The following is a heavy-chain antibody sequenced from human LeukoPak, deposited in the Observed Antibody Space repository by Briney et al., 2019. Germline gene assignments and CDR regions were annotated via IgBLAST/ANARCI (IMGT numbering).Heavy chain of an antibody. J-gene: IGHJ4*02. V-gene: IGHV3-23*01. CDR1: GFTFSNYA. CDR2: LSGSGDST. D-gene: IGHD1-26*01. Sequence: GALRLSCATSGFTFSNYAMSWVRQVPGKGLECVSTLSGSGDSTYHADSVKGRFTISRDSSKNTVSLQMNSLRVEDTAIYFCAKPTLLSGSYTAFDYWGQGTLVTVSS. CDR3: AKPTLLSGSYTAFDY.